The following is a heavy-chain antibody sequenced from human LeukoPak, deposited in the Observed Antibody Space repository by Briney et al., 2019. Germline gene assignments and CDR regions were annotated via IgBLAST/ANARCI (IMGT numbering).Heavy chain of an antibody. V-gene: IGHV3-23*01. CDR1: GFTFTRYA. CDR3: AKEPSTGGWYGLDY. Sequence: GGSLRLSCAASGFTFTRYAMAWVRQAPGRGLEWVSTITGDGDGAYYPDSVKGRFTTSRDNAKNTLYLQMNSLRADDTAVYYFAKEPSTGGWYGLDY. D-gene: IGHD6-19*01. CDR2: ITGDGDGA. J-gene: IGHJ4*01.